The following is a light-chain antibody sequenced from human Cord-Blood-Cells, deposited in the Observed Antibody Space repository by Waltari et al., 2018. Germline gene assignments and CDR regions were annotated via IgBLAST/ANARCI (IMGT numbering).Light chain of an antibody. CDR2: DVS. Sequence: QSALTQPRSVSGSPGQSVTISCTGTRSDVGGYNYVPWYQQHPGKAPKLMIYDVSKRPSVVPDRFSGSKSGNTASLTISGIQAEDEADYYCCSYAGSYTYVFGTGTKVTVL. CDR1: RSDVGGYNY. CDR3: CSYAGSYTYV. V-gene: IGLV2-11*01. J-gene: IGLJ1*01.